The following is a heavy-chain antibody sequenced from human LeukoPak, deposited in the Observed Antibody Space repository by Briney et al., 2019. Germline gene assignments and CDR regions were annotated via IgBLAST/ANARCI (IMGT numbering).Heavy chain of an antibody. CDR1: GYTFTAYY. V-gene: IGHV1-2*02. CDR2: INPNSGGT. D-gene: IGHD3-9*01. J-gene: IGHJ5*02. Sequence: ASVKVSCKASGYTFTAYYMHWVRQAPGQGLEWMGWINPNSGGTNYAQKFQGRVTMTRDTSISTAYMELSRLRSDDTAVYYCARENDILTGRGFDPWGQGTLVTVSS. CDR3: ARENDILTGRGFDP.